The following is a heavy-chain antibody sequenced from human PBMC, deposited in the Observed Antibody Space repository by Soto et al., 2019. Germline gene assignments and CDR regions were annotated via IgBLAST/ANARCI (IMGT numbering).Heavy chain of an antibody. V-gene: IGHV1-45*02. CDR1: GYTFTYRY. J-gene: IGHJ3*02. CDR2: ITPFNGNT. CDR3: AXXXXAXXDXAFXI. Sequence: XVSXKASGYTFTYRYLHWVRQAPGQALEWMGWITPFNGNTNYAQKFQDRVTITRDRSMSTAYMELSSLRSEDTAMYYCAXXXXAXXDXAFXIXXXGTMVTVSS.